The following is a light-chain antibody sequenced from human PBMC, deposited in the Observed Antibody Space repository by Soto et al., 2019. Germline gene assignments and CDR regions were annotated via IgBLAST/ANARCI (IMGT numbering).Light chain of an antibody. CDR3: HQRGNGPPWT. J-gene: IGKJ1*01. CDR2: GAS. Sequence: EIVLAQSPGTLSLSPGERATLPCRAIQTVSNNNLAWYQQKPGQAPRLLIYGASFRATGIPDRFSGSESGTDFTLTISSLEPEDFAVYYCHQRGNGPPWTFGQGTKVDIK. V-gene: IGKV3D-20*02. CDR1: QTVSNNN.